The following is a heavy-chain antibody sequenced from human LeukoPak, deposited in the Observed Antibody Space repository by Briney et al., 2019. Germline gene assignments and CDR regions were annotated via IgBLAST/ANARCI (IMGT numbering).Heavy chain of an antibody. D-gene: IGHD6-19*01. CDR3: ARVRYSSGWYAGLLDC. Sequence: PSETLSLTCTVSGGSVSSGNHYWSWIRQPPGKGLEWIGYIYYSGSTNYNASLKSRVAISVDTSKNQFSLKLTSVTAADTAVYYCARVRYSSGWYAGLLDCWGQGTLVTVSS. CDR2: IYYSGST. V-gene: IGHV4-61*01. J-gene: IGHJ4*02. CDR1: GGSVSSGNHY.